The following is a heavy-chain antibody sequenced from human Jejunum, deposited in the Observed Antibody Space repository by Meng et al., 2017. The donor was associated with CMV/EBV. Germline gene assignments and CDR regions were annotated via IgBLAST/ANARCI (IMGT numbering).Heavy chain of an antibody. CDR2: ISAYNGNT. Sequence: VQLVQSGPEVKKPWASVKVSCKASGYTFTSYGISWVRQAPGQGLEWMGWISAYNGNTNYAQKLQGRVTMTTDTSTSTAYMELRSLRSEDTAVYYCARDVVVPAALTVRIDYWGQGTLVTVSS. D-gene: IGHD2-2*01. J-gene: IGHJ4*02. CDR3: ARDVVVPAALTVRIDY. CDR1: GYTFTSYG. V-gene: IGHV1-18*01.